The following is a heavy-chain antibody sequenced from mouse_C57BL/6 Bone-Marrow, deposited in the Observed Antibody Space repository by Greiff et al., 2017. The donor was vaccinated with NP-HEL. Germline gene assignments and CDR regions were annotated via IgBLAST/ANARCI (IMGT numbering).Heavy chain of an antibody. J-gene: IGHJ1*03. V-gene: IGHV1-55*01. CDR3: ARRYDWYFDV. Sequence: VQLQQPGAELVKPGASVKMSCKASGYTFTSYWITWVKQRPGQGLEWIGDIYPGSGSTNYNEKFKGKATLTADKSSSTAYMQLSSLTSDDSSVYFCARRYDWYFDVWGTGTTVTVSS. D-gene: IGHD2-3*01. CDR1: GYTFTSYW. CDR2: IYPGSGST.